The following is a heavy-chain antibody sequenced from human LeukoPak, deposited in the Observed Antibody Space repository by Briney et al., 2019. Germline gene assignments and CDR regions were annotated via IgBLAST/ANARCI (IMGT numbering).Heavy chain of an antibody. Sequence: QTGGSLRLSCAASGFTFSSYAMSWVRQAPGKGLEWVSAISGSGGSTCYADSVKGRFTISRDNSKNTLYLQMNSLRAEDTAVYYCAKDGYDSSGYYGYLDYWGQGTLVTVSS. CDR3: AKDGYDSSGYYGYLDY. CDR2: ISGSGGST. CDR1: GFTFSSYA. V-gene: IGHV3-23*01. J-gene: IGHJ4*02. D-gene: IGHD3-22*01.